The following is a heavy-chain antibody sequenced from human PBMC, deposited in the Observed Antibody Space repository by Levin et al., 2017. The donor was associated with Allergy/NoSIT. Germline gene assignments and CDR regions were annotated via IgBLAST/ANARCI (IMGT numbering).Heavy chain of an antibody. J-gene: IGHJ4*02. CDR3: ARDELTGSMWWPFDY. Sequence: GGSLRLSCAASGFTFSSYSMNWVRQAPGKGLEWVSSISSSSSYIYYADSVKGRFTISRDNAKNSLYLQMNSLRAEDTAVYYCARDELTGSMWWPFDYWGQGTLVTVSS. CDR2: ISSSSSYI. D-gene: IGHD2-21*01. CDR1: GFTFSSYS. V-gene: IGHV3-21*01.